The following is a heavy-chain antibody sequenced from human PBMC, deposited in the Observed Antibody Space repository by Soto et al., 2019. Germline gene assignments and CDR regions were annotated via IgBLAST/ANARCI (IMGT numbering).Heavy chain of an antibody. Sequence: PSETLSLTCAVYGGSFSAYYWSWVRQPPGKGLEWIGEIIHSESTKYNPSLKSRVTISVDTSKNQFSLKLSSVTAADTAVYYCARQRPTDGRWEFANYYGMDVWGQGTTVTAP. CDR3: ARQRPTDGRWEFANYYGMDV. D-gene: IGHD1-26*01. J-gene: IGHJ6*02. CDR1: GGSFSAYY. CDR2: IIHSEST. V-gene: IGHV4-34*12.